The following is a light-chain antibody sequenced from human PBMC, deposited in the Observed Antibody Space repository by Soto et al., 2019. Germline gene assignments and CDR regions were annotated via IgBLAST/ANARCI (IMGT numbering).Light chain of an antibody. J-gene: IGKJ3*01. V-gene: IGKV3-15*01. CDR3: QQYNTWPT. CDR1: QSVSSY. Sequence: EIVMTQSPATLSVSPGERATLSCMTSQSVSSYLAWYQQKPGQAPRLLIYGASTRATGIPARFSGSGSGTESTLTISIVQSEDFAVYYCQQYNTWPTFGPGTKVDIK. CDR2: GAS.